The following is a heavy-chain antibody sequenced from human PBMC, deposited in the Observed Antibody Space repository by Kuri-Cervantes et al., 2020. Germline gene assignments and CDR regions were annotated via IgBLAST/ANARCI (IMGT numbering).Heavy chain of an antibody. CDR3: VREWLRPDDGGNSRGFGY. V-gene: IGHV1-46*01. Sequence: ASVKVSCKASGYTFTGYYMHWVRQAPGQGLEWMGIINPSGGSTSYAQKFQGRVTMTRDTSTSTVYMELSSLRSEDTAVYYCVREWLRPDDGGNSRGFGYWGQGTLVTVSS. D-gene: IGHD4-23*01. J-gene: IGHJ4*02. CDR2: INPSGGST. CDR1: GYTFTGYY.